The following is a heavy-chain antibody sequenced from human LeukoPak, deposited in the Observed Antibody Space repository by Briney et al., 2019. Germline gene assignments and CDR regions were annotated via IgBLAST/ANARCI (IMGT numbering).Heavy chain of an antibody. V-gene: IGHV1-2*02. J-gene: IGHJ5*02. CDR2: ISPNSGGT. CDR3: ARERATAGTPWFDP. Sequence: ASVTVSCKASGYTFTGYYMHWVRQAPGQGLEWMGWISPNSGGTNYAQKFQGRVTMTRDTSISTAYMELSRLTSDDTAMYYCARERATAGTPWFDPWGQGTLVTVSS. CDR1: GYTFTGYY. D-gene: IGHD6-13*01.